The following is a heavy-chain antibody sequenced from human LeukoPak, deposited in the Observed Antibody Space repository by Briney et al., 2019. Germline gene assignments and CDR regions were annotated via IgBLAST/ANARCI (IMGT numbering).Heavy chain of an antibody. CDR2: ISSSGSTI. CDR1: GFTFSSYE. J-gene: IGHJ4*02. V-gene: IGHV3-48*03. Sequence: PGGSLRLSCAASGFTFSSYEMNWVRQAPGKGLEWVSYISSSGSTIYYADSVKGRFTISRDNAKNSLYLQMNSLRAEDTAVYYCARVGYCTNGVCPSIFDYWGQGTLVTVSS. D-gene: IGHD2-8*01. CDR3: ARVGYCTNGVCPSIFDY.